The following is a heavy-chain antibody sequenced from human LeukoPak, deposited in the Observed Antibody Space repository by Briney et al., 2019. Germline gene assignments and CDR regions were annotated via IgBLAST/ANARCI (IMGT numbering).Heavy chain of an antibody. Sequence: PGGSLRLSCAASGFTFSSYWMHWVRQAPGKGLVWVSRINSDGSSTSYADSVKGRFTISRDNAKNTPYLQMNSLRAEDTAVYYCARGVRYCSSTSCYAAGDYWGQGTLVTVSS. CDR1: GFTFSSYW. CDR2: INSDGSST. J-gene: IGHJ4*02. D-gene: IGHD2-2*01. CDR3: ARGVRYCSSTSCYAAGDY. V-gene: IGHV3-74*01.